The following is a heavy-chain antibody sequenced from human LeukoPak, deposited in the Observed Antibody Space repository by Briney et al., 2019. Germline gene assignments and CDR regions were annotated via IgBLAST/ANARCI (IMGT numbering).Heavy chain of an antibody. J-gene: IGHJ6*03. V-gene: IGHV4-30-4*01. D-gene: IGHD2-2*01. Sequence: SETLSLTCTVSGGSISSGDYYWSWIRQPPGKGLEWIGYIYYSGSTNYNPSLKSRVTISVDTSKNQFSLKLSSVTAVDTAVYYCARRGGYCSSTSCYTYYYYYMDVWGKGTTVTVSS. CDR1: GGSISSGDYY. CDR2: IYYSGST. CDR3: ARRGGYCSSTSCYTYYYYYMDV.